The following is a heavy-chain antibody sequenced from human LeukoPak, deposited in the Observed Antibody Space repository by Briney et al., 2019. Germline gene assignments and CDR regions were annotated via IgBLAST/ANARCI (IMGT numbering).Heavy chain of an antibody. Sequence: SETLSLTCTVSGGSIGSYYWSWIRQPPGKGLEWIGYIYYSGSTNYNPSLKSRVTISVDTSKNQFSLKLSSVTAADTAVYYCARGDYNGFSFDYWGQGTLVTVSS. D-gene: IGHD4-17*01. V-gene: IGHV4-59*08. CDR1: GGSIGSYY. CDR2: IYYSGST. CDR3: ARGDYNGFSFDY. J-gene: IGHJ4*02.